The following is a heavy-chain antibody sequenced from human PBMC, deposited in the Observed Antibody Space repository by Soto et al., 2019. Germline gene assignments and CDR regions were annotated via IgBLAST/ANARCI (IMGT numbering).Heavy chain of an antibody. CDR1: GFTFSSYA. CDR3: AKDAVPGDGLWLVAD. J-gene: IGHJ4*02. CDR2: ISGSGGTI. Sequence: EVQLLESGGGLIQPGGSLRLSCAASGFTFSSYAMSWVRQAPGKGLEWVSDISGSGGTIEYAASVKGRFTISRDNSKNTVDLQMNSLRAEDTAMYYCAKDAVPGDGLWLVADWGQGTLVTVS. V-gene: IGHV3-23*01. D-gene: IGHD2-21*02.